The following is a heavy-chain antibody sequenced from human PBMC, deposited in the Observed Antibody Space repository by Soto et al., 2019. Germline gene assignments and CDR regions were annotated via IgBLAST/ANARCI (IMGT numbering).Heavy chain of an antibody. CDR3: ARVAMVRGVIDGSVHAQRYYYGMDV. CDR1: GYTFTSYA. CDR2: INAGNGNT. J-gene: IGHJ6*02. Sequence: GASVKVSCKASGYTFTSYAMHWVRQAPGQRLEWMGWINAGNGNTKYSQKFQGRVTITRDTSASTAYMELSSLRSEDTAVYYCARVAMVRGVIDGSVHAQRYYYGMDVWGQGTTVTVPS. V-gene: IGHV1-3*01. D-gene: IGHD3-10*01.